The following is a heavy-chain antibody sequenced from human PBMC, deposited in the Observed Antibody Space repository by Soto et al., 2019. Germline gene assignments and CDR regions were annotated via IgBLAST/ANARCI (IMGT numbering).Heavy chain of an antibody. CDR3: VRDGTKTLRDWFDP. D-gene: IGHD1-1*01. Sequence: SETLSLTCTVSGASVSGFNWSGIRKSAGKGLEWIGRIYATGTTDYNPSLKSRVMMSVDTSKKQFSLKLRSVTAADTAVYYCVRDGTKTLRDWFDPWGQGISVPVSS. J-gene: IGHJ5*01. CDR1: GASVSGFN. V-gene: IGHV4-4*07. CDR2: IYATGTT.